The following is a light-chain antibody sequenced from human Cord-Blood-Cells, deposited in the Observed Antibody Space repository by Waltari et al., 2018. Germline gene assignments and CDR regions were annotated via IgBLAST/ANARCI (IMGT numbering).Light chain of an antibody. CDR2: LGS. CDR3: VQGLQTLYS. J-gene: IGKJ2*03. V-gene: IGKV2-28*01. Sequence: IVMTQSPPSLPVTPGEPATISYRSRQSLLHINAYNYLDWYLQKPGQSPQLLIYLGSNRASGVPDRFSGSRSGTDFTLKISRVEAEDVGFYYGVQGLQTLYSFGQGTKLEIK. CDR1: QSLLHINAYNY.